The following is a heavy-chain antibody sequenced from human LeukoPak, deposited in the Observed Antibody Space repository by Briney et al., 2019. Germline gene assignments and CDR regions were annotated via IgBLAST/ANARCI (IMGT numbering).Heavy chain of an antibody. D-gene: IGHD1-26*01. CDR3: ARAADIVGATVVFDY. Sequence: GASVNVSCKASGYTFTGYYMHWVRQAPGQGLEWMGWINPNSGGTNYAQKFQGRVTMTRDTSISTAYMELSRLRSDDTAVYYCARAADIVGATVVFDYWGQGTLVTVSS. CDR2: INPNSGGT. V-gene: IGHV1-2*02. CDR1: GYTFTGYY. J-gene: IGHJ4*02.